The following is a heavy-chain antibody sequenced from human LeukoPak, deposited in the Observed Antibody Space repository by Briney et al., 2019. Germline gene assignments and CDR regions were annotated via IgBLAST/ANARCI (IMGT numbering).Heavy chain of an antibody. D-gene: IGHD6-13*01. CDR3: ARECSSEYSSSWSGFDP. Sequence: GSSVKVACKASGGTFSIYAISWGRQAPGQGLECMGGIIPIFGTANYAQKFQGRVTITADESTSTAYMELSSLRSEDTAVYYCARECSSEYSSSWSGFDPWGQGTLVTVSS. J-gene: IGHJ5*02. CDR1: GGTFSIYA. V-gene: IGHV1-69*01. CDR2: IIPIFGTA.